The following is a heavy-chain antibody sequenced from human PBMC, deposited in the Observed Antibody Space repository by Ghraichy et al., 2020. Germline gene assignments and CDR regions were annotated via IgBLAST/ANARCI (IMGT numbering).Heavy chain of an antibody. CDR2: INQDGSDS. CDR3: ARDLSIFGVSKGVMDL. J-gene: IGHJ6*02. D-gene: IGHD3-3*01. V-gene: IGHV3-7*03. Sequence: GGSLRLSCAASGFTFTTYWMSWVRQAPGRGLEWVACINQDGSDSYYMGSVRGRFTISRDNAKNSVYLQMNSLRAEDTAGYYCARDLSIFGVSKGVMDLWGQGTKVNGSS. CDR1: GFTFTTYW.